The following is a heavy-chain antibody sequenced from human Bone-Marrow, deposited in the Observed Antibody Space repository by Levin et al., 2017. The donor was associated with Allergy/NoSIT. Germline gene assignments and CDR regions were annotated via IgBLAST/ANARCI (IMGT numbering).Heavy chain of an antibody. CDR1: GYIFPSYG. J-gene: IGHJ4*02. CDR2: ISGYSGHT. D-gene: IGHD3-3*01. V-gene: IGHV1-18*01. Sequence: ASVKVSCKASGYIFPSYGISWVRQAPGQGLEWMGWISGYSGHTNYAQKFQDRVNMTTDTSTSTAYMELRSLRSDDTAVYYCARDVFERMFFGVVAPFDYWGQGSLVTVSS. CDR3: ARDVFERMFFGVVAPFDY.